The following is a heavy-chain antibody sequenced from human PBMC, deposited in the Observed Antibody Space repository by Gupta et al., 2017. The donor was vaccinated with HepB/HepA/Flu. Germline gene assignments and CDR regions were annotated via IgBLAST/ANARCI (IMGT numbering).Heavy chain of an antibody. Sequence: EVQLLESGGAFVQTGGSLRLSSGRSGFTLSSYALTWASQAPGKWPEWVSAISDSAGGKYYADSVKGRFTISRDNSKNTLYLQMNSLRAEDTALYYCAKAIVGILRGFDYWGQGTLVTVSS. J-gene: IGHJ4*02. D-gene: IGHD2-21*01. V-gene: IGHV3-23*01. CDR3: AKAIVGILRGFDY. CDR1: GFTLSSYA. CDR2: ISDSAGGK.